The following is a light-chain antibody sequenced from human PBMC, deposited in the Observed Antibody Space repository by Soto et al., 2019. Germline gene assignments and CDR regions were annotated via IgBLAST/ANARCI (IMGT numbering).Light chain of an antibody. J-gene: IGLJ1*01. V-gene: IGLV1-40*01. CDR2: GDN. CDR3: QSYDISLHNYV. Sequence: VLTQPPSVSGAPGQRVSISCTGSTSNIGAPYDVHWYQHLPGAAPKLLIYGDNKRPSGVPDRFSGSKSGTSASLAITSLQAEDEADYYCQSYDISLHNYVFGTGTKVTVL. CDR1: TSNIGAPYD.